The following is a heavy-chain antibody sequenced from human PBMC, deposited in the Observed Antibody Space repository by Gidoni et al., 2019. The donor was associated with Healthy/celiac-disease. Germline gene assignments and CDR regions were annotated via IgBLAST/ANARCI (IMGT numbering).Heavy chain of an antibody. Sequence: QVQLQESGPGLVKPSETLSLPCTVSGGSISSYYWSWIRQPPGKGLEWIGYSYYSGSTNYNPTLKSRVTISVDTFKNQFSLKLSSVTAADTAVYYCASSRLRFLEWPKADFDYWGQGTLVTVSS. CDR3: ASSRLRFLEWPKADFDY. D-gene: IGHD3-3*01. J-gene: IGHJ4*02. CDR2: SYYSGST. V-gene: IGHV4-59*01. CDR1: GGSISSYY.